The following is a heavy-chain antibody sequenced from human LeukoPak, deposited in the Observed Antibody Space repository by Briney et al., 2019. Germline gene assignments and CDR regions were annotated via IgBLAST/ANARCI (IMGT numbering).Heavy chain of an antibody. CDR2: INPNSGGT. CDR1: GYTFTGYY. CDR3: ARSEYFDWFLDY. J-gene: IGHJ4*02. D-gene: IGHD3-9*01. V-gene: IGHV1-2*02. Sequence: ASVKVSCKASGYTFTGYYMHWVRQAPGQGLEWMGWINPNSGGTNYAQKFQGRVTMTRDTSISTAYMELSRLRSDDTAVYYCARSEYFDWFLDYWGQGTLVTVSS.